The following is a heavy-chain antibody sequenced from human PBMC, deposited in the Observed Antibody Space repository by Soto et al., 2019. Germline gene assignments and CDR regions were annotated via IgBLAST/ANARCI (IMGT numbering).Heavy chain of an antibody. V-gene: IGHV4-34*01. CDR3: ARGTWRFGVGPNWFDP. J-gene: IGHJ5*02. Sequence: PSETLSLTCAVYGGSFSGYYWSWIRQPPGKGLEWIGEINHSGSTNYNPSLKSRVTISVDTSKNQFSLKLSSVTAADTAVYYCARGTWRFGVGPNWFDPWGQGTLVTVSS. CDR2: INHSGST. D-gene: IGHD3-3*01. CDR1: GGSFSGYY.